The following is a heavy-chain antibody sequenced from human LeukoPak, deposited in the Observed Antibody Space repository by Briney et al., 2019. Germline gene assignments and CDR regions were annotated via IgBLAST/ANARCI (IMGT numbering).Heavy chain of an antibody. CDR2: INAGNGNT. D-gene: IGHD6-13*01. J-gene: IGHJ4*02. CDR3: ARTHSSSWYERFNFDY. Sequence: ASVKVSCKASGYTFTSYAMHWVRQAPGQRLEWMGWINAGNGNTKHSQKFQGRVTITRDTSASTVYMELSSLRSEDTAVYYCARTHSSSWYERFNFDYWGQGTLVTVSS. CDR1: GYTFTSYA. V-gene: IGHV1-3*01.